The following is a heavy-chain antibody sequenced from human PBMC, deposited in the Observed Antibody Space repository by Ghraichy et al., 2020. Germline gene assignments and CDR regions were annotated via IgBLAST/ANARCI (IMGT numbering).Heavy chain of an antibody. J-gene: IGHJ5*02. CDR2: INAGNGNT. D-gene: IGHD4-17*01. Sequence: ASVKVSCKASGYTFTSYAMHCVRQAPGQRLEWMGWINAGNGNTKYSQKFQGRVTITRDTSASTAYMKLSSLRSEDTAVYYCARDYGDYVASRFNCFDPWGQGTLVTVSS. CDR3: ARDYGDYVASRFNCFDP. V-gene: IGHV1-3*01. CDR1: GYTFTSYA.